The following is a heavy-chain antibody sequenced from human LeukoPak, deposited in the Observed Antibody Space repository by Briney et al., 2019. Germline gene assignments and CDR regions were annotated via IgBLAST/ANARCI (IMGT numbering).Heavy chain of an antibody. J-gene: IGHJ6*02. Sequence: KTSETLSLTCAVYGGSFSGYYWSWIRQPPGKGLEWIGEINHSGSTNYNPSLKSRVTISVDTSKNQFSLKLSSVTAADTAVYYCAREERVGDGYKYYYGMDVWGQGTTVTVSS. D-gene: IGHD5-24*01. CDR2: INHSGST. V-gene: IGHV4-34*01. CDR3: AREERVGDGYKYYYGMDV. CDR1: GGSFSGYY.